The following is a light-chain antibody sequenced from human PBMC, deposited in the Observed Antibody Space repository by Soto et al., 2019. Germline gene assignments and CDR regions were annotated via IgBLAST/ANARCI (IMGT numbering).Light chain of an antibody. J-gene: IGKJ5*01. CDR1: QSVSTY. Sequence: EIVFTQSPATLSLSPGERATLSCRASQSVSTYLGWYQQKPGQAPRLLIYDASNRATGIPARFSGSGSGTDFTLTISSLEPEDFAVYYCQQRSNWTTFGQGTRLEIK. CDR3: QQRSNWTT. CDR2: DAS. V-gene: IGKV3-11*01.